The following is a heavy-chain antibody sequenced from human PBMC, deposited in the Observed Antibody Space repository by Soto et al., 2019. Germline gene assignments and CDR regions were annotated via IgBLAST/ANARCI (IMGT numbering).Heavy chain of an antibody. J-gene: IGHJ4*02. V-gene: IGHV3-23*01. CDR3: AKPGDRSCFYSSYFDY. CDR2: ISTSGGST. Sequence: PGGSLRLSCAASGFTFSSYAMSWVRQAPGKGLEWVSGISTSGGSTYYADSVKGRFTISRDTSKNTLYLQMNSLRAEDTAVYYCAKPGDRSCFYSSYFDYWGQGTLVTVSS. CDR1: GFTFSSYA. D-gene: IGHD3-22*01.